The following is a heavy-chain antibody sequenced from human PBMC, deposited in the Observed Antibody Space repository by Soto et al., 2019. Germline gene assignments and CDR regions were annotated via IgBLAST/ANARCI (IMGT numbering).Heavy chain of an antibody. CDR2: IKQDGSEK. D-gene: IGHD6-13*01. J-gene: IGHJ6*02. V-gene: IGHV3-7*03. Sequence: GGSLRLSCAASGFTFSSYWMSWVRQAPGKGLEWVANIKQDGSEKYYVDSVKGRFTISRDNAKNSLYLQMNSLRAEDTAVYYCANDRIAAAAPYYYGMDVWGQGTTVTVSS. CDR1: GFTFSSYW. CDR3: ANDRIAAAAPYYYGMDV.